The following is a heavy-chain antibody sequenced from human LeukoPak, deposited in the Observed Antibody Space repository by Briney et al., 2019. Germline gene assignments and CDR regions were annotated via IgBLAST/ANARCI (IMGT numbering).Heavy chain of an antibody. J-gene: IGHJ3*02. CDR3: ARLYYYDSSGYRYDAFDI. CDR2: IYYSGST. D-gene: IGHD3-22*01. Sequence: PSETLSLTCTVSGGSISSYYWSWIRQPPGKGLEWIGYIYYSGSTNYNPSLKSRVTISVDTSKNQFSLKLSSVTAAATAVYYCARLYYYDSSGYRYDAFDIWGQGTMVTVSS. V-gene: IGHV4-59*01. CDR1: GGSISSYY.